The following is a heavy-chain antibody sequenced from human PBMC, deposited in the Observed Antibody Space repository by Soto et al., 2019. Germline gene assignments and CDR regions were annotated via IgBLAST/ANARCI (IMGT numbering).Heavy chain of an antibody. V-gene: IGHV3-33*01. CDR1: GFTFSSYG. D-gene: IGHD3-10*01. Sequence: PGGSLRLSCAASGFTFSSYGMHWVRQAPGKGLEWVAVIWYDGCNKYYADSVKGRFTISRDNSKNTLYLQMNSLRAEDTAVYYCARAPSRLLLWSFDYWGQGTLVTVSS. CDR2: IWYDGCNK. CDR3: ARAPSRLLLWSFDY. J-gene: IGHJ4*02.